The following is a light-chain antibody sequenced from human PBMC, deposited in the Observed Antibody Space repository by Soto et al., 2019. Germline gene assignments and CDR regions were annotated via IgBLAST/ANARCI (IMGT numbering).Light chain of an antibody. Sequence: DIVMTQSPDSLAVSLGERATINCKSSQSVLYSSNNKNYLAWYQQKPGQPPKQLIYWASTRESGVPDRFSGSGSGTDFPLTISSLQAEDVAVYYCQQYYSTPWTFGQGTKVEIK. V-gene: IGKV4-1*01. CDR3: QQYYSTPWT. J-gene: IGKJ1*01. CDR1: QSVLYSSNNKNY. CDR2: WAS.